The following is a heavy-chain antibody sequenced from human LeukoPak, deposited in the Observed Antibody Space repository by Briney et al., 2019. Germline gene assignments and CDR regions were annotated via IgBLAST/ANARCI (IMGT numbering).Heavy chain of an antibody. V-gene: IGHV4-34*01. Sequence: SETLSLTCAVYGGSFGGYWSWLRQPPGKGLQWIGEINHSGSTNYNPSLKSRVTISVDTSKNQFSLNLSSVTAADTAVYYCARDKSGYDAFDIWGQGTMVSVSS. J-gene: IGHJ3*02. CDR1: GGSFGGY. CDR2: INHSGST. D-gene: IGHD5-12*01. CDR3: ARDKSGYDAFDI.